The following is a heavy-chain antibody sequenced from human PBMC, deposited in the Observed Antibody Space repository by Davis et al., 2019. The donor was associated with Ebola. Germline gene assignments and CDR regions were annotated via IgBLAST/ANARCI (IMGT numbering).Heavy chain of an antibody. V-gene: IGHV3-30*02. J-gene: IGHJ4*02. CDR1: GFTFSSYG. Sequence: GESLKISCAASGFTFSSYGLHWVRQAPGKGLEWVAFIRYDGSNKYYADSVKGRFTISRDNSKNTLYLQMNSLRAEDTAVYYCARDQMATIPLWGQGTLVTVSS. CDR2: IRYDGSNK. D-gene: IGHD5-24*01. CDR3: ARDQMATIPL.